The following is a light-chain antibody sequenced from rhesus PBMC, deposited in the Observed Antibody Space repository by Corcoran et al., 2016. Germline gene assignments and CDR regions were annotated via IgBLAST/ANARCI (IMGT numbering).Light chain of an antibody. Sequence: DIQMTQSPSSLSASVGYRVTITCRSSQDIRSFLVWYQKKPGKAPNLLIYYSTTLQSGVPPRFSGSGSGTEFALTISSLHPEDFATYYCQQYSGLPYSFDRGTKLEI. CDR3: QQYSGLPYS. V-gene: IGKV1-25*02. CDR2: YST. J-gene: IGKJ2*01. CDR1: QDIRSF.